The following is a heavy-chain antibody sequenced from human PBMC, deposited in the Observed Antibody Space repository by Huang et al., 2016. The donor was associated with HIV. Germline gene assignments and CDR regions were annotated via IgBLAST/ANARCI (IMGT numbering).Heavy chain of an antibody. J-gene: IGHJ4*02. V-gene: IGHV4-39*02. CDR3: ARRYDILTGTDF. Sequence: QLHLQELGPGLVKPSETLSLTCSVSGVSMKSSHYYWGWIRQPPGKRLEWIGYVHSDVATYYNPPLKRRVSLSVDTAKNFFSLNLTSMTAADTGVYYCARRYDILTGTDFWGQGTLVTVAS. CDR1: GVSMKSSHYY. D-gene: IGHD3-9*01. CDR2: VHSDVAT.